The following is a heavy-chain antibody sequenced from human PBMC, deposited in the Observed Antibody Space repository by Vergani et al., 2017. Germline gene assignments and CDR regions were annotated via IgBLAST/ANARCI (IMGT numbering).Heavy chain of an antibody. V-gene: IGHV3-21*04. J-gene: IGHJ4*02. CDR3: AKRSQYYDFWSGYYSPRYYFDY. CDR2: ISSSSSYI. CDR1: GFTFSSYS. D-gene: IGHD3-3*01. Sequence: EVQLVESGGGLVKPGGSLRLSCAASGFTFSSYSMNWVRQAPGKGLEWVSSISSSSSYIYYADSVKGRFTISRANAQNSLYLQMNSLRAEDTAVYYCAKRSQYYDFWSGYYSPRYYFDYWGQGTLVTVSS.